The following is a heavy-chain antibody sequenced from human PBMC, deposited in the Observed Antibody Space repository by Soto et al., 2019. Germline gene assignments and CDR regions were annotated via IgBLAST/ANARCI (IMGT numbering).Heavy chain of an antibody. J-gene: IGHJ4*02. CDR1: GGSISTFY. V-gene: IGHV4-59*01. D-gene: IGHD3-22*01. Sequence: WETLSLTCTVSGGSISTFYWSWIRQSPGKGLEWIAYIYYSGITNYNPSLKSRLTISVDTSKTQFSLKLSSVTAADTAVYYCARSISGYHYYFDYWGQGTLVTVSS. CDR3: ARSISGYHYYFDY. CDR2: IYYSGIT.